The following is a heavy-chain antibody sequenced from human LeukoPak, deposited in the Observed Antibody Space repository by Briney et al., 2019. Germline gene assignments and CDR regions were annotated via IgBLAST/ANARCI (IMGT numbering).Heavy chain of an antibody. CDR1: GFTFSSYG. CDR2: IWYDGSNK. Sequence: GRSLRLSCAASGFTFSSYGMHWVRQAPGKGLEWVAVIWYDGSNKYYADSVKGRFTISRDNSKNTLYLQMNSLRAEDTAVYYCARGGNYYDSSGYYWMDVWGQGTTVTVSS. CDR3: ARGGNYYDSSGYYWMDV. V-gene: IGHV3-33*01. J-gene: IGHJ6*02. D-gene: IGHD3-22*01.